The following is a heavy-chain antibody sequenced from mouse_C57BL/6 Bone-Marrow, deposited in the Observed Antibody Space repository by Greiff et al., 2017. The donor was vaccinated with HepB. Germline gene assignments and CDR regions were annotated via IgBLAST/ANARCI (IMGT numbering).Heavy chain of an antibody. CDR1: GYSITSGYY. Sequence: DVQLQESGPGLVKPSQSLSLTCSVTGYSITSGYYWNWIRQFPGNKLEWMGYISYDGSNNYNPSLKNRISITRDTSKNQFFLKLNSVTTEDTATYYCARVGHFDVWGTGTTVTVSS. CDR3: ARVGHFDV. V-gene: IGHV3-6*01. CDR2: ISYDGSN. J-gene: IGHJ1*03.